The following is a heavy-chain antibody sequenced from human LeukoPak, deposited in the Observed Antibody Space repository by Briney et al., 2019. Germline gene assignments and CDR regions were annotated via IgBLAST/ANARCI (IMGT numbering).Heavy chain of an antibody. CDR1: GYTFTGYY. Sequence: GASVKVSCKASGYTFTGYYMHWVRRAPGQGLEWMGWINPNSGGTNYAQKFQGRVTMTRDTSISTAYMELSRLRSDDTAVYYCARDEGIVVVPAPRRFAPGGQGTLVTVSS. J-gene: IGHJ5*02. D-gene: IGHD2-2*01. CDR3: ARDEGIVVVPAPRRFAP. V-gene: IGHV1-2*02. CDR2: INPNSGGT.